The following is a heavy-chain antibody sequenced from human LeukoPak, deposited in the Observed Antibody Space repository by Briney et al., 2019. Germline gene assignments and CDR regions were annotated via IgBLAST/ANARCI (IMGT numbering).Heavy chain of an antibody. J-gene: IGHJ6*02. CDR3: ARVPRGVAISDYYYGMDV. D-gene: IGHD3-10*01. Sequence: GGSLRLSCAASGFTVSSNYMNWVRQAPGKGLEWVSVIYTGGSTYYADSVKGRFTISRDNSKNTLYLQMNSLRAEDTAVYYCARVPRGVAISDYYYGMDVWGQGTTVTVSS. CDR1: GFTVSSNY. V-gene: IGHV3-53*01. CDR2: IYTGGST.